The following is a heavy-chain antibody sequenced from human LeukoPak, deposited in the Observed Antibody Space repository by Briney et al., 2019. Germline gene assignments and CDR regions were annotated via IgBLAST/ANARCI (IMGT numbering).Heavy chain of an antibody. J-gene: IGHJ4*02. Sequence: AGGSLRLSCAASGFTFTSYEMNWVRQAPGKGLEWVSAISGSGGSTYYADSVKGRFTISRDNSKNTLYLQMNSLRAEDTAVYYCAKGPMTTVTTVFDYWGQGTLVTVSS. CDR3: AKGPMTTVTTVFDY. CDR2: ISGSGGST. V-gene: IGHV3-23*01. D-gene: IGHD4-17*01. CDR1: GFTFTSYE.